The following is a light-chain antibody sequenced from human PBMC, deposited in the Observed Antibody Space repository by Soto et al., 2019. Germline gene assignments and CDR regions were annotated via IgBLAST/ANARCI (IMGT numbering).Light chain of an antibody. CDR2: GAS. Sequence: LAWYQQKPGKVPKLLIYGASKLESGVPSRFSGSGFGPDFTLTISSLQPEDFATYYCLQDYNFPWAFGQGTKLEIK. V-gene: IGKV1-6*01. CDR3: LQDYNFPWA. J-gene: IGKJ1*01.